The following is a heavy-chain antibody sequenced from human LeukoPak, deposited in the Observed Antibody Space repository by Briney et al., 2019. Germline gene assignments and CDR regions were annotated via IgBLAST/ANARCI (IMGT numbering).Heavy chain of an antibody. CDR2: IYYSGST. D-gene: IGHD2-2*02. CDR3: ATRNHRYCSSTSCYTFDY. CDR1: GGSISSGGYY. V-gene: IGHV4-30-4*08. J-gene: IGHJ4*02. Sequence: SETLSLTCTVSGGSISSGGYYWSWIRQPPGKGLEWIGYIYYSGSTYYNPSLKSRVTISVDTSKNQFSLKLSSVTAADTAVYYCATRNHRYCSSTSCYTFDYWGQGTLVTVSS.